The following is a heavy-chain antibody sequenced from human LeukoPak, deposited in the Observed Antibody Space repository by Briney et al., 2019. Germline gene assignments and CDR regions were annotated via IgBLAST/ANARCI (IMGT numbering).Heavy chain of an antibody. V-gene: IGHV4-4*07. J-gene: IGHJ5*02. Sequence: SETLSLTCTVSGGSISSYYWSWIRQPAGKGLEWIGRIYTSGSTNYNPSLKSRVTMLVDTSKNQFSLKLSSVTAADTAVYYCARDKLVDEGRFLEWLWSSDLGGWSDPWGQGTLVTVSS. CDR3: ARDKLVDEGRFLEWLWSSDLGGWSDP. CDR2: IYTSGST. D-gene: IGHD3-3*01. CDR1: GGSISSYY.